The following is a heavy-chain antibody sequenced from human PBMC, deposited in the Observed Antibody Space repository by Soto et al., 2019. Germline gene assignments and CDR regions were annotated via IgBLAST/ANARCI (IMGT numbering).Heavy chain of an antibody. V-gene: IGHV3-7*03. CDR3: ARAPYSNAWYRFDL. Sequence: QAGGSLRLPCEASGFTFSGYWMSWVRQAPGKGLEWVADIKHDGSVQYYVDSVKGRLTISRDNAKKQLYLQMNGLRAEDTALYYCARAPYSNAWYRFDLWGQGTLVTVSS. D-gene: IGHD4-4*01. CDR2: IKHDGSVQ. CDR1: GFTFSGYW. J-gene: IGHJ4*02.